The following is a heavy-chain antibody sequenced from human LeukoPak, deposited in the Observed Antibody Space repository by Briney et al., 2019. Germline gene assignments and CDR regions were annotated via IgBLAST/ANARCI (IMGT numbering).Heavy chain of an antibody. CDR1: GFTFSSYG. CDR3: ARDSYDFWSGYYTLYGMDV. D-gene: IGHD3-3*01. V-gene: IGHV3-33*01. CDR2: IWYDGSNK. Sequence: GRSLRLSCAASGFTFSSYGMHWVRQAPGKGLEWVAVIWYDGSNKYYADSVKGRFTISRDNSKNTLYLQMNSLRAEDTAVHYCARDSYDFWSGYYTLYGMDVWGQGTTVTVSS. J-gene: IGHJ6*02.